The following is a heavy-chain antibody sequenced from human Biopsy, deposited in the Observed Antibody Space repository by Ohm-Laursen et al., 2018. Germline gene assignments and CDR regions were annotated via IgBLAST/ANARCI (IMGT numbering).Heavy chain of an antibody. J-gene: IGHJ2*01. Sequence: GTLSLTCTVSGGFISSSNYYWSWIRQPPGKGLEWIGYIYYTGSTNYNPSLKSRVTISVDTSMNYLSLRLTSVTAADTAVYYCARHAPSYSGSYWRYFDLWGRGTLVTVSS. D-gene: IGHD1-26*01. CDR3: ARHAPSYSGSYWRYFDL. CDR2: IYYTGST. V-gene: IGHV4-61*03. CDR1: GGFISSSNYY.